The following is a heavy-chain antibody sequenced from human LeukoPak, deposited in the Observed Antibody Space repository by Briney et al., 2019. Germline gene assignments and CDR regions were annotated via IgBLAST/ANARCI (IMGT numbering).Heavy chain of an antibody. CDR2: IYYTGRT. CDR1: NGSINGYY. V-gene: IGHV4-59*01. Sequence: SKTLSLTCSVSNGSINGYYWSWIRQPPRKRLEWLGYIYYTGRTNYNPSLKSRISISVDTSKNQFSLKLTSVTAADTAVYYCARVVGYSYCYESYYWGQGTLVTVSS. CDR3: ARVVGYSYCYESYY. D-gene: IGHD5-18*01. J-gene: IGHJ4*02.